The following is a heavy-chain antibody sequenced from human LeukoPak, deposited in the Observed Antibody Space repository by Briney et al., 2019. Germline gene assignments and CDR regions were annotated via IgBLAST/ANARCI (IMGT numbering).Heavy chain of an antibody. D-gene: IGHD6-13*01. V-gene: IGHV3-30*18. CDR1: GFTFSNYG. Sequence: GRSLRLSCAASGFTFSNYGMHWVRQAPGKGLEWVALISYEGSNKFYSDSVKGRFTISRDTSKNTVYLQINSLRGEDTALYYCAKDDAYSTRWYAIHVWGQGTVVGVPS. CDR2: ISYEGSNK. J-gene: IGHJ3*01. CDR3: AKDDAYSTRWYAIHV.